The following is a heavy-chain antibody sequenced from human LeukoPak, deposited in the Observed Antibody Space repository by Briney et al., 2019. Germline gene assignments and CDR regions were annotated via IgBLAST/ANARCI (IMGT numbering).Heavy chain of an antibody. J-gene: IGHJ5*02. CDR1: GFTFSSYT. CDR3: VRIPNSANFPNWFDP. D-gene: IGHD4/OR15-4a*01. CDR2: MSGSSDI. V-gene: IGHV3-21*01. Sequence: NAGGSLRLSCAASGFTFSSYTMKWVRQAPGEGLEWISTMSGSSDIYYEDSVRGRFTISRDNAKNSLFLQINSLRADDTAVYYCVRIPNSANFPNWFDPWGQGTLVTVSS.